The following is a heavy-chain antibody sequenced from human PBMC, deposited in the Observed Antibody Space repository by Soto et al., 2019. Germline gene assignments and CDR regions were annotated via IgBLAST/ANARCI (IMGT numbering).Heavy chain of an antibody. CDR3: ARYAAYDSVWGESDGSDY. J-gene: IGHJ4*02. CDR1: GGSITSYH. D-gene: IGHD3-16*01. CDR2: TAYTGST. Sequence: SETLSLTCVVSGGSITSYHWSWIRQFPGKGLEWIAYTAYTGSTNYNPSLKSRVTISMDTSKNQLSLKLTSMTAADTAVYYCARYAAYDSVWGESDGSDYWGQGTLVTVSS. V-gene: IGHV4-59*01.